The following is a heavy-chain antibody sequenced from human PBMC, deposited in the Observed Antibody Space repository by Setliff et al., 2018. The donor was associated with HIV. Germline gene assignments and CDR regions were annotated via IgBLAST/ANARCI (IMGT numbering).Heavy chain of an antibody. J-gene: IGHJ6*02. CDR1: GGSIRSDSYY. D-gene: IGHD6-19*01. CDR2: IYSSGNT. V-gene: IGHV4-61*02. Sequence: SETLSLTCTVSGGSIRSDSYYWTWIRQPAGEGLEWIGCIYSSGNTNYNPSLESRVAISVDTSKNQFSLKLSSVTAADTAVYYCAREDKLSAVAGTMYYYYAMDVWGQGTTVTVSS. CDR3: AREDKLSAVAGTMYYYYAMDV.